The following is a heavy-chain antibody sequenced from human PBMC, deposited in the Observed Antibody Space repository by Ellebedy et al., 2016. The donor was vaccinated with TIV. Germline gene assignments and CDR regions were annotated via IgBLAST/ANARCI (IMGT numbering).Heavy chain of an antibody. V-gene: IGHV1-69*05. Sequence: SVKVSXXASGGTFSSYAISWVRQAPGQGLEWMGGIIPIFGTANYAQKFQGRVTMTRDTSISTAYMELSRLRSNDTAVYYCARDLGYSYGYRYWGQGTLVTVSS. J-gene: IGHJ4*02. CDR3: ARDLGYSYGYRY. D-gene: IGHD5-18*01. CDR2: IIPIFGTA. CDR1: GGTFSSYA.